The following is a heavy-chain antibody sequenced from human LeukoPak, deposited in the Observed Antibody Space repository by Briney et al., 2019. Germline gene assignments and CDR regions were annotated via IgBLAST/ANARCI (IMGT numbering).Heavy chain of an antibody. J-gene: IGHJ3*02. Sequence: GGSLRLSCAASGFTFSNYWMHWVRQAPGKRLVWVSRIYDDGSRTSYADSVKGRLTISRDNAKSTLYLQMNSLRADDTAVFYCARVRGGSGRSYAAVAFDIWGQGTMVTVSS. CDR2: IYDDGSRT. CDR3: ARVRGGSGRSYAAVAFDI. V-gene: IGHV3-74*01. CDR1: GFTFSNYW. D-gene: IGHD1-26*01.